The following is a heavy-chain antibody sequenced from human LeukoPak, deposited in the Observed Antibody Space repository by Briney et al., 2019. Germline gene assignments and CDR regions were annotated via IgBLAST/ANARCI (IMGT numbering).Heavy chain of an antibody. V-gene: IGHV1-69*13. D-gene: IGHD3-3*01. CDR1: GGTFSSYA. CDR3: ASSRNDFWSGLYYYYYYGMDV. CDR2: IIPIFGTA. J-gene: IGHJ6*02. Sequence: ASVKVSCKASGGTFSSYAISWVRQAPGQGLEWMGGIIPIFGTANYAQKFQGRVTITADESTSTAYMELSSLRSEDTAVYYCASSRNDFWSGLYYYYYYGMDVWGQGTTVTVSS.